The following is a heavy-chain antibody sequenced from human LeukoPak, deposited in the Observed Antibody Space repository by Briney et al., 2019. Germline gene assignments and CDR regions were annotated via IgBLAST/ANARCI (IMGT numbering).Heavy chain of an antibody. J-gene: IGHJ4*02. CDR1: GGSISSGGYS. V-gene: IGHV4-61*08. D-gene: IGHD6-13*01. Sequence: PSQTLSLTCAVSGGSISSGGYSWSWIRQPPGKGLEWIGYIYYSGSTNYNPSLKSRVTISVDTSKNQFSLKLSSVTAADTAVYYCARVKTQSLGTALGYFDYWGQGTLVTVSS. CDR3: ARVKTQSLGTALGYFDY. CDR2: IYYSGST.